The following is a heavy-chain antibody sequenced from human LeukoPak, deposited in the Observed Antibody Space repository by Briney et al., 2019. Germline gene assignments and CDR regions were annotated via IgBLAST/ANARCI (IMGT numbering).Heavy chain of an antibody. CDR1: GFSLSTSGVG. Sequence: ESGPTLVNPTQTLTLTFTFSGFSLSTSGVGVGWIRQPPGKALEWLALIYWDDDKCYSPSLKSRLTITKDTSKNQVVLTMTNMDPVDTATYYCAHMGSPFRLFSYYYDSSGYYYRGYYFDYWGQGTLVTVSS. J-gene: IGHJ4*02. CDR3: AHMGSPFRLFSYYYDSSGYYYRGYYFDY. D-gene: IGHD3-22*01. V-gene: IGHV2-5*02. CDR2: IYWDDDK.